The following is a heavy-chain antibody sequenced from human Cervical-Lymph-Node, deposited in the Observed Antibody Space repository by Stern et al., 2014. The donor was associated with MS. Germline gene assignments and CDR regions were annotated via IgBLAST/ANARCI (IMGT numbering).Heavy chain of an antibody. V-gene: IGHV1-2*06. J-gene: IGHJ4*02. Sequence: VHLVESGAEVKTPGASVRVSCKASGYPFTGYFMDWVRQAPGQGLEWMGRINPNSGGTNFAQKFHGRVTLTRDPSISTAYMELSRLESDDTAVYYCVRDEGRGNHYDNSGTFHYWGQGTQVTVSS. CDR1: GYPFTGYF. D-gene: IGHD3-22*01. CDR2: INPNSGGT. CDR3: VRDEGRGNHYDNSGTFHY.